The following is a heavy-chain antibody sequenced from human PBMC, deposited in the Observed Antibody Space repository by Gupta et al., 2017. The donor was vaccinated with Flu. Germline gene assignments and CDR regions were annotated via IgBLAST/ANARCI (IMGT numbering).Heavy chain of an antibody. D-gene: IGHD3-16*01. CDR2: ISARADRT. J-gene: IGHJ4*02. CDR3: ERDKAYQGGCEI. V-gene: IGHV3-23*01. CDR1: GFTFSNSA. Sequence: AASGFTFSNSAMSWVRQAPGKGLECVSGISARADRTYYADYVKGRFTISRDNSMNKLYLLMNSLRIENSAVDDCERDKAYQGGCEIWGQGTRVTVS.